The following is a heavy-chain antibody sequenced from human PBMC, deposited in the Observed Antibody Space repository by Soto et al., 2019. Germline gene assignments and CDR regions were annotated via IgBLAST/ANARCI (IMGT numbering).Heavy chain of an antibody. V-gene: IGHV1-69*06. J-gene: IGHJ4*02. Sequence: ASVKVSCKASGGTLYAYTINWVRQAPGLRLEWVGQIVPMYDSVNYAENFQGRVTITADKSTKTSYMELTSLRSEDTALYFCATWRHYSGSYCSDYWGQGTLVTVSS. CDR1: GGTLYAYT. D-gene: IGHD1-26*01. CDR2: IVPMYDSV. CDR3: ATWRHYSGSYCSDY.